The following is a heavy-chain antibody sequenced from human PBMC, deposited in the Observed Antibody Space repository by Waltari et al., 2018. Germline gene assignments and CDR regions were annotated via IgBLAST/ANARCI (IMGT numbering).Heavy chain of an antibody. V-gene: IGHV3-48*03. CDR3: ATIPLPSVAAHTYYYYGMDV. CDR2: ISSSGSTI. Sequence: EVQLVESGGGLVQPGGSLRLSCAASGFTFSSYEMNWVRQAPGKGLEGVSYISSSGSTIYYADAVKGRFTITRDNAKNSLYLQMNSLRAEDTAVYYCATIPLPSVAAHTYYYYGMDVWGQGTTVTVSS. D-gene: IGHD6-6*01. J-gene: IGHJ6*02. CDR1: GFTFSSYE.